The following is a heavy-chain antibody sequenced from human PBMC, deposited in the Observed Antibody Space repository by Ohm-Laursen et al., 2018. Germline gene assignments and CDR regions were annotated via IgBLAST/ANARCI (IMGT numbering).Heavy chain of an antibody. CDR3: ARGQGVIGEGGNWNYVGAYYYYYYGMDV. CDR2: IIPIFGTA. D-gene: IGHD1-7*01. Sequence: SSVKVSCKASGDIFSSYAIHWVRQAPGQGLEYLGGIIPIFGTANYAQKFQGRVTITADESTSTAYMELSSLRSEDTAVYCCARGQGVIGEGGNWNYVGAYYYYYYGMDVWGQGTTVTVSS. CDR1: GDIFSSYA. V-gene: IGHV1-69*01. J-gene: IGHJ6*02.